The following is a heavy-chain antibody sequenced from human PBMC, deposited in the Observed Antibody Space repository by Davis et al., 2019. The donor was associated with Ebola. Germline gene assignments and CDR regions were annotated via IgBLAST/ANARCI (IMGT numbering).Heavy chain of an antibody. CDR1: GFTFSSYA. Sequence: PGGSLRLSCAASGFTFSSYAMHWVCQAPGKGLEWVAVISYDGSNKYYADSVKGRFTISRDNSKNTLYLQMNSLRAEDTAVYYCARSNIAARRFLRYWGQGTLVTVSS. V-gene: IGHV3-30-3*01. D-gene: IGHD6-6*01. CDR3: ARSNIAARRFLRY. CDR2: ISYDGSNK. J-gene: IGHJ4*02.